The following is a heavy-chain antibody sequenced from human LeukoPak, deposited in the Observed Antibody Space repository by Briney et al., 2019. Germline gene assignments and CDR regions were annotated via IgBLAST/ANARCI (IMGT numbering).Heavy chain of an antibody. J-gene: IGHJ4*02. D-gene: IGHD1-26*01. V-gene: IGHV3-21*01. CDR1: GFTFSSYS. CDR2: ISTSSSYI. CDR3: ARDVKGRWELLGSHDY. Sequence: PGGSLRLSCAASGFTFSSYSMDWVRQAPGKGLEWVSSISTSSSYIYYADSVKGRFTISRDNARNSLYLQMNSLRAEDTAVYYCARDVKGRWELLGSHDYWGQGTLATVSS.